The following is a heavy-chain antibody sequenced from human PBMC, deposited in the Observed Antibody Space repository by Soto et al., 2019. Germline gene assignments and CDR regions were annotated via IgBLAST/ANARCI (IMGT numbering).Heavy chain of an antibody. V-gene: IGHV3-33*01. D-gene: IGHD2-2*01. CDR1: GFTFSSYG. Sequence: GGSLRLSCAASGFTFSSYGMHWVRQAPGKGLEWVAVIWYDGSNKYYADSVKGRFTISRDNSKNTLYLQMNSLRAEDTAVYYCARGRVVVVPAYMDVWGKGTTVTVSS. J-gene: IGHJ6*03. CDR3: ARGRVVVVPAYMDV. CDR2: IWYDGSNK.